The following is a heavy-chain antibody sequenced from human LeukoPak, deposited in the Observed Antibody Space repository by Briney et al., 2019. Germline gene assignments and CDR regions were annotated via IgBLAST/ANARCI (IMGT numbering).Heavy chain of an antibody. V-gene: IGHV1-2*02. CDR3: ARALIFRAAMDLDY. CDR2: INPNSGGT. CDR1: GYTFTGYY. D-gene: IGHD2-2*01. Sequence: ASVKVSCKASGYTFTGYYMHWVRQAPGQGLEWMGWINPNSGGTNYAQKFQGRVTMTRDTSISTAYMELSRLRSDDTAVYYCARALIFRAAMDLDYWGQGTLVTVSS. J-gene: IGHJ4*02.